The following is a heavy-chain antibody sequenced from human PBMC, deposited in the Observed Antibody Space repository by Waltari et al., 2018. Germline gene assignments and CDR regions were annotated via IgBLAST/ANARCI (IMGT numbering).Heavy chain of an antibody. D-gene: IGHD2-15*01. V-gene: IGHV4-38-2*01. CDR3: ARRGRLSSYFFDY. Sequence: QLHLQESGPGLLKPSETLSLTCAVSGYSISGGDFWGWIRQPPGKGLEWIGSIYPGGDTYFNPSLKSRVTISVDKSKNQYSLNLRSMTAADPAVYYCARRGRLSSYFFDYWGQGTLVTVSS. CDR1: GYSISGGDF. J-gene: IGHJ4*02. CDR2: IYPGGDT.